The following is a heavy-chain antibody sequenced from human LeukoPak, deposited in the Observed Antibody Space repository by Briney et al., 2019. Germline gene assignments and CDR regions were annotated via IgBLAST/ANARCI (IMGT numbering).Heavy chain of an antibody. CDR3: ARVLGRENTAMVRAYYYYMDV. CDR1: GFTFSSYA. D-gene: IGHD5-18*01. Sequence: PGGSLRLSCAASGFTFSSYAMHWVRQAPGKGLDWVAVISYDGSNKYYADSVKGRFTISRDNSKNTLYLQMNSLRAEDTAVYYCARVLGRENTAMVRAYYYYMDVWGKGTTVTVSS. CDR2: ISYDGSNK. V-gene: IGHV3-30*04. J-gene: IGHJ6*03.